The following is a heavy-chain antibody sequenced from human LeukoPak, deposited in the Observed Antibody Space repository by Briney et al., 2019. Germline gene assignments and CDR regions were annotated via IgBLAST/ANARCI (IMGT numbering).Heavy chain of an antibody. V-gene: IGHV4-39*07. J-gene: IGHJ6*03. CDR3: ARGTLYCSSTFCYARPPESDYYYYMDV. CDR1: GGSISSSSYY. CDR2: IYYSGST. Sequence: PSETLSLTCTVSGGSISSSSYYWGWIRQPPGKGLEWIGSIYYSGSTNYNPSLKSRVTISVDTSKNQFSLKLTSVTAAATAVYYCARGTLYCSSTFCYARPPESDYYYYMDVWGKGTTVTISS. D-gene: IGHD2-2*01.